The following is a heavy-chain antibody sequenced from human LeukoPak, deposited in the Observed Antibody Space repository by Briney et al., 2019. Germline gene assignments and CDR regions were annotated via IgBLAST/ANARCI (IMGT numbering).Heavy chain of an antibody. D-gene: IGHD4-23*01. CDR3: ARARTVAYYSYGMDV. V-gene: IGHV1-18*01. CDR2: ISAYNGNT. Sequence: RASVKVSCKASGYTFTSYGISWVRQAPGQGPEWMGWISAYNGNTNYAQNLQGRVTVTTDTTTSTAYMELRSLRSDDTAVYYCARARTVAYYSYGMDVWGQGTTVTVSS. J-gene: IGHJ6*02. CDR1: GYTFTSYG.